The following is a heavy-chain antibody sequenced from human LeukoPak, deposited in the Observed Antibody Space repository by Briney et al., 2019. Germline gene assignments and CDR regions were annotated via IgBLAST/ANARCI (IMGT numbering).Heavy chain of an antibody. V-gene: IGHV4-34*01. CDR2: INHGGST. Sequence: PSETLSLTCAVCGGSFSGYYWSWIRQPPGKGLEWIGEINHGGSTNYNPSLKSRVTISVDTSKNQFSLKLSSVTAADTAVYYCATKIPPNAFDIWGQGTMVTVSS. CDR3: ATKIPPNAFDI. CDR1: GGSFSGYY. J-gene: IGHJ3*02.